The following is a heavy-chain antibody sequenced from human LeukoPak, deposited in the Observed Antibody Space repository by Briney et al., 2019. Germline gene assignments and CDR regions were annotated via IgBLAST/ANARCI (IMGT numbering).Heavy chain of an antibody. Sequence: KPGGSLRLSCAVSGFTFSDQYMSWIRQAPGKGLEWLAYISGSGSDINYADSVRGRFTISRDNAKNSLYLHMNSLRAEDTAVYYCARNRRDFDYWGQGTLVTVSS. V-gene: IGHV3-11*06. J-gene: IGHJ4*02. CDR1: GFTFSDQY. CDR3: ARNRRDFDY. CDR2: ISGSGSDI. D-gene: IGHD1-14*01.